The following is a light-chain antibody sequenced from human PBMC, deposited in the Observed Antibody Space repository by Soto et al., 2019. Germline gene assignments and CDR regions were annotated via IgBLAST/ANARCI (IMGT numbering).Light chain of an antibody. V-gene: IGKV1-39*01. CDR1: QSISSY. CDR2: AAS. CDR3: QQSYSTPYT. J-gene: IGKJ2*01. Sequence: DIQMTQSPSSLSASVGDRVTITCRASQSISSYLNWYQQKPGKAPKLLIYAASSLQSGVPSRFSGSGFGTDFTLTISSLQPEDFATYYSQQSYSTPYTFGQGTKLEIK.